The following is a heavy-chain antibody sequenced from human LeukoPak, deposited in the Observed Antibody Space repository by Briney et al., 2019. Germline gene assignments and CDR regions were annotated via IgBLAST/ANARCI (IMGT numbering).Heavy chain of an antibody. D-gene: IGHD6-19*01. CDR1: GGSFSGYY. CDR2: INHSGST. Sequence: SETLSLTCAVYGGSFSGYYWSWIRQPPGKGLEWIGEINHSGSTNYNPSLKSRVTISVDTSKNQFSLKLSSVTAADTAVYYCARGTRIAVAGPFRPPEAHYYYYGMDVWGQGTTVTVSS. V-gene: IGHV4-34*01. CDR3: ARGTRIAVAGPFRPPEAHYYYYGMDV. J-gene: IGHJ6*02.